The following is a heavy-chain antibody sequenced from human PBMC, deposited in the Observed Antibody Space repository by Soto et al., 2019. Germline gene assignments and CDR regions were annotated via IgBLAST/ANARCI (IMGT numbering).Heavy chain of an antibody. CDR2: IYPGDSDI. CDR1: GYTFISSW. Sequence: GESLKISCKASGYTFISSWIGWVRQMPGKGLEWMGIIYPGDSDIRYSPSFQGQVTISADRSISTAYLEWSSLKASDTAMYYCARPTTRNRFDPWGQGTLVTVSS. J-gene: IGHJ5*02. D-gene: IGHD4-4*01. CDR3: ARPTTRNRFDP. V-gene: IGHV5-51*01.